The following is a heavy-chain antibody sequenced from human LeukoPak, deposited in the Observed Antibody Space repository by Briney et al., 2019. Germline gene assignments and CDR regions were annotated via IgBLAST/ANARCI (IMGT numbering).Heavy chain of an antibody. Sequence: PSETLSLTCTVSGGSISSYYWSWIRQPAGKGLEWIGRIYTSGSTNYNPSLKSRVTMSVDTSKNPFSLKLSSVTAADTAVYYCARSGSWSGYYHYYYYYMDVWGKGTTVTVSS. V-gene: IGHV4-4*07. J-gene: IGHJ6*03. CDR1: GGSISSYY. D-gene: IGHD3-3*01. CDR3: ARSGSWSGYYHYYYYYMDV. CDR2: IYTSGST.